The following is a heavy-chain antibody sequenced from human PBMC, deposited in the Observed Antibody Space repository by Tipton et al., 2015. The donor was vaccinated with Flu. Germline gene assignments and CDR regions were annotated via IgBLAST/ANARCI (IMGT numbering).Heavy chain of an antibody. Sequence: TLSLTCTVSGGFVSSYYWGWIRQPPGKGLEWIGNIFHTGSTYYNPSLKSRVTLSVDTSKNQFSLKVISVTAADTAVYYCARRDYSNYVSDPKNWFDPWGQGTLVTVSS. CDR2: IFHTGST. D-gene: IGHD4-11*01. V-gene: IGHV4-59*04. CDR3: ARRDYSNYVSDPKNWFDP. J-gene: IGHJ5*02. CDR1: GGFVSSYY.